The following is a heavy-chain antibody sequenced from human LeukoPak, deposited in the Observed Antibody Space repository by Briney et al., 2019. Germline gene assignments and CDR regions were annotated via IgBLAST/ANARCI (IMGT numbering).Heavy chain of an antibody. Sequence: PSETLSLTCTVSGGSISSGGYYWSWIRQHPGKGLEWIGYIYYSGSTYYNPSLKSRVTISVDTSKNQFSLKLSSVTAADTAVYYCARAQDDYGDMNPADFDYWGQGTLVTVSS. CDR1: GGSISSGGYY. CDR2: IYYSGST. J-gene: IGHJ4*02. D-gene: IGHD4-17*01. V-gene: IGHV4-31*03. CDR3: ARAQDDYGDMNPADFDY.